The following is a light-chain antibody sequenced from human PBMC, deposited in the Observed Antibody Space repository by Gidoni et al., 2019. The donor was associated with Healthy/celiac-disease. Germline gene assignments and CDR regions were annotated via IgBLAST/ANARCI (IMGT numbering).Light chain of an antibody. Sequence: EIVLSQSPATLSLSPGERATLSCRASQSVSSCLAWYHQKPGQAPRLLIYDASNRATGIPARFSGSGSGTDFTLTISSLEPEDFAVYYCQQRSNWPPLTFGGGTKVEIK. CDR3: QQRSNWPPLT. CDR1: QSVSSC. J-gene: IGKJ4*01. CDR2: DAS. V-gene: IGKV3-11*01.